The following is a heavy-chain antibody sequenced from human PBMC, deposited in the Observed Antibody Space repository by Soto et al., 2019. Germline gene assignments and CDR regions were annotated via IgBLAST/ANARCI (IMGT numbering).Heavy chain of an antibody. CDR1: GFTFNNYA. Sequence: EVQLLESGGGLVQPGGSLRLSCAASGFTFNNYALSWVRQAPGKGLEWVSGITGSGTRTYYADSVKGRFTMSRDNSKNTVYLQMNSLAYDDTAVYYCAAHVVEPDYWGQGTLVTVSS. CDR2: ITGSGTRT. CDR3: AAHVVEPDY. V-gene: IGHV3-23*01. J-gene: IGHJ4*02.